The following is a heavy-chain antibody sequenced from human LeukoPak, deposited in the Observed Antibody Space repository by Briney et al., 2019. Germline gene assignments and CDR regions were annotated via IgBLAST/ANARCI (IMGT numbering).Heavy chain of an antibody. CDR3: ARALWFGELSPMDV. J-gene: IGHJ6*03. D-gene: IGHD3-10*01. V-gene: IGHV4-59*01. CDR2: IYYSGST. CDR1: GGSISSYY. Sequence: SETLSLTCTVSGGSISSYYWGWIRQPPGKGLEWIGYIYYSGSTNYNPSLKSRVTISVDTSKNQFSLKLSSVTAADTAVYYCARALWFGELSPMDVWGKGTTVTVSS.